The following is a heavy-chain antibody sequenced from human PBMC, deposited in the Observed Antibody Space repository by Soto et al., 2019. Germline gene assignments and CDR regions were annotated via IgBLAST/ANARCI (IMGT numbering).Heavy chain of an antibody. CDR1: GFTFSSYG. V-gene: IGHV3-30*18. CDR2: ISYDGSNK. Sequence: PGGSLRLSCAASGFTFSSYGMHWVRQAPGKGLEWVAVISYDGSNKYYADSVKGRFTISRDNSKNTLYLQMNSLRAEDTAVYYCANLGLYSYGPPKAYYYGMDVWGQGTTVTVSS. CDR3: ANLGLYSYGPPKAYYYGMDV. J-gene: IGHJ6*02. D-gene: IGHD5-18*01.